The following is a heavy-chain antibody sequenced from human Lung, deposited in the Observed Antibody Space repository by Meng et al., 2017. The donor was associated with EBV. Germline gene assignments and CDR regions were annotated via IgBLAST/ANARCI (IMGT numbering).Heavy chain of an antibody. CDR1: GGSISSGGHY. CDR2: IYYSGST. Sequence: QGQLQGSGPGLVKPSQTLSLTCTVSGGSISSGGHYWSWIRQHPGKSLEWIGYIYYSGSTYYNPSLKSLVSISVDTSNNQFSLKLSSVTAADTAVYHCLRGSGGSVWGQGTLVTVSS. J-gene: IGHJ1*01. D-gene: IGHD3-10*01. V-gene: IGHV4-31*01. CDR3: LRGSGGSV.